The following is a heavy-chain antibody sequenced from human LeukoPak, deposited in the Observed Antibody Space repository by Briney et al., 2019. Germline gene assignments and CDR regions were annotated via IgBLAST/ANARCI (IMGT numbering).Heavy chain of an antibody. CDR1: GASIRSYY. CDR2: IYTTGST. Sequence: SETLSLTCTVSGASIRSYYWNWIRQPAGKGLEWIGRIYTTGSTYYNPSLKSRVTMSVDTSKNQFSLKLRSLTAADTAVYYCARGRDGFMSDFDSWGQGTLVTVSS. V-gene: IGHV4-4*07. D-gene: IGHD3-10*02. J-gene: IGHJ4*02. CDR3: ARGRDGFMSDFDS.